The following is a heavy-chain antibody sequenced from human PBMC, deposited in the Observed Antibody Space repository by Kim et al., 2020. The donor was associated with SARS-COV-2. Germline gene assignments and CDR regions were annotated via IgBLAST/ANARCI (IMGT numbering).Heavy chain of an antibody. CDR3: AIGITPKVFDV. CDR2: VSFNGHS. D-gene: IGHD2-15*01. CDR1: GDSSSSYY. Sequence: SETLSLTCTVSGDSSSSYYWSWVRQSPAKGLEWIGYVSFNGHSDYSPSLKSRASISEDMSNNQFSLRLTSVTAADTATYYCAIGITPKVFDVWGQGTIVTVS. V-gene: IGHV4-59*01. J-gene: IGHJ3*01.